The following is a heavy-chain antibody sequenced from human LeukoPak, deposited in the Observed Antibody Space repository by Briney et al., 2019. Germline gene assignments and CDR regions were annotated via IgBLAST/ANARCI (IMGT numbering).Heavy chain of an antibody. Sequence: QTSETLSLTCTVSGGSITSSSYYWGWIRQPPGKGLEWIGNIYYRGSTYYNPSLKSRVTISVDTSKNQFSLKLSSVTAADTAVYYCARGDYYDSSGYPIDYWGQGTLVTVSS. CDR2: IYYRGST. CDR1: GGSITSSSYY. CDR3: ARGDYYDSSGYPIDY. D-gene: IGHD3-22*01. V-gene: IGHV4-39*01. J-gene: IGHJ4*02.